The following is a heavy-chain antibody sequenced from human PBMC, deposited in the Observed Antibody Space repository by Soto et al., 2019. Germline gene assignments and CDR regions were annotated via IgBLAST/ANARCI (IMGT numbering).Heavy chain of an antibody. CDR3: VRRTEGKEGYSY. CDR2: IIPFVGTA. V-gene: IGHV1-69*06. CDR1: GGTFSTYG. D-gene: IGHD1-26*01. Sequence: QVQLVQSGAEVKKPGSSVKVSCQVSGGTFSTYGLGWVRQAPGQGLEWMGAIIPFVGTANYAQKFRDRVTITADRSTTTTYMEVKRLTLEDTAVYYCVRRTEGKEGYSYWGQGTXVXXS. J-gene: IGHJ4*02.